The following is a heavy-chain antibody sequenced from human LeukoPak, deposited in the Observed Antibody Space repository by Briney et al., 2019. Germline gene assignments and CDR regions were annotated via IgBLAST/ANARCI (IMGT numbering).Heavy chain of an antibody. D-gene: IGHD3-16*01. CDR3: ARGFGNVRGVT. CDR1: GGSLSGDY. J-gene: IGHJ5*02. CDR2: INHGGNT. V-gene: IGHV4-34*01. Sequence: SETLSLTCAVYGGSLSGDYWSWIRQPPGKGLEWIGVINHGGNTNYNPSLESRASLSVDTSRNQISLRLSSVTAADTAVYYCARGFGNVRGVTWGQGTLVTVSS.